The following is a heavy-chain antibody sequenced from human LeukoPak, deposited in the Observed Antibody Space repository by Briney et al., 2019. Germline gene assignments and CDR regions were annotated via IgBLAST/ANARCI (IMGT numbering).Heavy chain of an antibody. Sequence: GGSLRLSCAASGFTFSNYWMTWVRQAPGKGLEWVANVNQDGSEKYYVDPLKGRFTISRDNAKNSLYLQMSSLRAEDTALYYCATSTAGNDYWGQGTLVTVSS. V-gene: IGHV3-7*05. CDR3: ATSTAGNDY. J-gene: IGHJ4*02. CDR2: VNQDGSEK. D-gene: IGHD4-17*01. CDR1: GFTFSNYW.